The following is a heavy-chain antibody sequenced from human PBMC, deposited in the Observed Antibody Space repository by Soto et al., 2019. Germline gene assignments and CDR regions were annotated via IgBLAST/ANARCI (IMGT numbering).Heavy chain of an antibody. J-gene: IGHJ6*02. CDR3: ARDDHIVVVPTSLGAMDV. V-gene: IGHV4-4*02. CDR2: IYHSGST. D-gene: IGHD2-2*01. Sequence: QVQLQESGPGLVKPSETLSLTCAVYGGSISSNKWWSWVRQPPGKGLEWIGDIYHSGSTNYNPSLKSRVTISLDKSKNQFSLKLTSVTAADSAVYYCARDDHIVVVPTSLGAMDVWGQGTTVTVSS. CDR1: GGSISSNKW.